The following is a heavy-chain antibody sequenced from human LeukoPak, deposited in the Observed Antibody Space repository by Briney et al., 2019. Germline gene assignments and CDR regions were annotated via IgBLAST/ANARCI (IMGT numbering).Heavy chain of an antibody. Sequence: GGSLRLSCAASGFTFSGSAMHWVRQASGKGLEWVGRIRSKANSYATAYAASVKGRFTISRDDSKNTAYLQMNSLKTEDTAVYYRTRLFHCSSTSCNWGQGTLVTVSS. CDR1: GFTFSGSA. D-gene: IGHD2-2*01. CDR3: TRLFHCSSTSCN. CDR2: IRSKANSYAT. J-gene: IGHJ4*02. V-gene: IGHV3-73*01.